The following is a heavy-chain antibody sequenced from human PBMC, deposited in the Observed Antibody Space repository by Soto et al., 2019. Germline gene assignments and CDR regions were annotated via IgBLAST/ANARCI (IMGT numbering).Heavy chain of an antibody. J-gene: IGHJ4*02. CDR2: IYYSGST. D-gene: IGHD4-4*01. CDR3: ARHPQRGYSAYFDS. V-gene: IGHV4-31*03. CDR1: GGSLSSGGYY. Sequence: QVQLQESGPGLVKPSQTLSLSCTVSGGSLSSGGYYWSWIRQHPGKGLEWIGFIYYSGSTYYNPSAKSRVTISVDTSQTQFTLKLRSVTAADTAVYSSARHPQRGYSAYFDSSGQGTLVTVSS.